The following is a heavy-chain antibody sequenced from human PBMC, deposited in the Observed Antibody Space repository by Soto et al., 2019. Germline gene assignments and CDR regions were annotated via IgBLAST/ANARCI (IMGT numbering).Heavy chain of an antibody. CDR3: ARTHGSGSWWFDP. J-gene: IGHJ5*02. D-gene: IGHD3-10*01. Sequence: SETLSLTCSVSGGSISNNYWSWIRQSPGKGLEWIGYMYDSGRSNYNPSLQGRVTISGDTSKNQFSLKLTSVTPADTAVYYCARTHGSGSWWFDPWGPGPLVTVST. CDR1: GGSISNNY. V-gene: IGHV4-59*01. CDR2: MYDSGRS.